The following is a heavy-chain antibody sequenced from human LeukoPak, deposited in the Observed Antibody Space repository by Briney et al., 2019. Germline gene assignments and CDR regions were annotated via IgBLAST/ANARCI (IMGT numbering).Heavy chain of an antibody. CDR3: ARGAYYFDY. CDR1: GFTFSSYA. J-gene: IGHJ4*02. V-gene: IGHV3-30*07. Sequence: GGSLRLSCAASGFTFSSYAMHWVRQAPGKGLEWVAVISYDGSNKYYADSVKGRFTISRDNSKNTVYLQMNSLRGEDTAVYYCARGAYYFDYWGQGALVTVSS. CDR2: ISYDGSNK.